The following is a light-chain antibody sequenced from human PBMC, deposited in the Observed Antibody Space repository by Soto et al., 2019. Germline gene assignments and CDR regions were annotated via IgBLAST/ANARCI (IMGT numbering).Light chain of an antibody. J-gene: IGLJ1*01. V-gene: IGLV2-14*01. Sequence: QSALTQPASVSGSPGQSVTISCTGTTSDVGRYNYVSWYQQHPGKAPKLMIYEVSNRPSGVSNRFSGSKSGNTASLTLSGLQAEDEADYYCSSYAGSNNSPYVFGTGTKLTVL. CDR1: TSDVGRYNY. CDR2: EVS. CDR3: SSYAGSNNSPYV.